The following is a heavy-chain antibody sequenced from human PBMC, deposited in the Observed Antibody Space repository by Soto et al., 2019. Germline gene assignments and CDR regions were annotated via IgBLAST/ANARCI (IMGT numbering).Heavy chain of an antibody. D-gene: IGHD1-26*01. J-gene: IGHJ4*02. V-gene: IGHV3-30-3*01. CDR1: GFIFSSYT. CDR3: TRAPSGSYPEFDY. Sequence: QVQLVESGGGVVQPGRSLRLSCAASGFIFSSYTMPWVRQAPGKGLEWVGVITYDGSNQYYADSVKGRFTISRDNSRNMLFLQMNSLRPVDTAVYYCTRAPSGSYPEFDYWGQGTLVTVSS. CDR2: ITYDGSNQ.